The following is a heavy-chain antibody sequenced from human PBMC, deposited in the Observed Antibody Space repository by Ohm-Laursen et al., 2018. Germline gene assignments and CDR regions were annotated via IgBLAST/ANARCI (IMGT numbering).Heavy chain of an antibody. CDR1: GYSFTSYW. D-gene: IGHD3-3*01. V-gene: IGHV5-51*01. CDR2: IYPGDSDT. J-gene: IGHJ6*02. CDR3: ARHQDNYDFWGYGMDV. Sequence: GESLKISCKGSGYSFTSYWIGWVRQMPGKGLEWMGIIYPGDSDTRYSPSFQGQVTISADKSISTAYLQWSSLKASDTAMYYCARHQDNYDFWGYGMDVWGQGTTVTVSS.